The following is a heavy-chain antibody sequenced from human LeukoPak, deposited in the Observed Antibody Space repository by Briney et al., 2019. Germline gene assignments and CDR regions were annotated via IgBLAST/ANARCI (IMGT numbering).Heavy chain of an antibody. CDR3: ARAGERRGKYYDYGMDV. V-gene: IGHV1-69*04. D-gene: IGHD3-16*01. J-gene: IGHJ6*02. Sequence: ASVKLSCKAAVDTVSSYAISWVRQAPGPGLEWMGRIITIFSIANYAQKFHGRVTITADISTSTAYMELSRLRCEDTAVYYCARAGERRGKYYDYGMDVWGQGTTVTVSS. CDR1: VDTVSSYA. CDR2: IITIFSIA.